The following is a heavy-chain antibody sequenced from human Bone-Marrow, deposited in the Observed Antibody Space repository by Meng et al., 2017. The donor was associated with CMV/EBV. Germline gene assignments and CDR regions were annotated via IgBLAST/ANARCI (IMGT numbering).Heavy chain of an antibody. CDR1: GFTFSSYG. CDR2: IWYDGSNK. J-gene: IGHJ6*02. Sequence: GESLKISCAASGFTFSSYGMHWVRQAPGKGLEWVAVIWYDGSNKYYADSVKGRFTISRDNSKNTLYLQMNSLRAEDTAVYYCARIRTARFDYYYYGMDVWGQGTTVTVSS. CDR3: ARIRTARFDYYYYGMDV. V-gene: IGHV3-33*01. D-gene: IGHD1-14*01.